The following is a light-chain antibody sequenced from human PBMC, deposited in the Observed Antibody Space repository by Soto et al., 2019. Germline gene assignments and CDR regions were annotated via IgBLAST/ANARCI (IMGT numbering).Light chain of an antibody. Sequence: EIVLTQSPATLSLSPGERATXSXXASQSVSSYLAWYQQKPGQAPRLLIYDASNRATGIPARFSGSGSGTDFTLTISSLEPEDFAVYYCQQRSNWPPTFGQGTKVDIK. J-gene: IGKJ1*01. CDR1: QSVSSY. CDR3: QQRSNWPPT. V-gene: IGKV3-11*01. CDR2: DAS.